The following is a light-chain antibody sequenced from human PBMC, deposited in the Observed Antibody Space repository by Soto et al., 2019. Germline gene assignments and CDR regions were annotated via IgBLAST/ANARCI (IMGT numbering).Light chain of an antibody. V-gene: IGLV2-8*01. CDR3: TSYAGSNIWV. J-gene: IGLJ3*02. Sequence: QSALTQPPSASGSPGQSVTISCTGTSSDVGAYKYVSWYQQYPGKAPKLMIYEVSKRPLGVPDRFSGSKSGNTASLTVSGLQADDEADYYCTSYAGSNIWVFGGGTKVTVL. CDR2: EVS. CDR1: SSDVGAYKY.